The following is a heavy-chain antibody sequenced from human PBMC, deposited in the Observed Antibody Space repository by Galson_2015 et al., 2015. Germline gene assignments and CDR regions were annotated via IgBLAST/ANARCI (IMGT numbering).Heavy chain of an antibody. CDR3: ARPRRDGYNFGSYYFDY. CDR1: GYSFTSYW. J-gene: IGHJ4*02. D-gene: IGHD5-24*01. CDR2: IYPGDSDT. V-gene: IGHV5-51*01. Sequence: QSGAEVKKPGESLKISCKGSGYSFTSYWIGWVRQMPGKGLEWMGIIYPGDSDTRYSPSFQGQVTFSADKSISTAYLQWSSLKASDTAMYYCARPRRDGYNFGSYYFDYWGQGTLVTVSS.